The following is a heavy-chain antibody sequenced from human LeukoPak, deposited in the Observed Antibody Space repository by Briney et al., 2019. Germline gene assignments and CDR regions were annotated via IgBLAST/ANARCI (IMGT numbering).Heavy chain of an antibody. V-gene: IGHV3-23*01. Sequence: GSLRLSCAASGFTFSSYAMSWVRQAPGKGPEWVSAISGSGGSTYYADSVKGRFTISRDNSKNTLYLQMNSLRAEDTAVYYCANVPAQLWSLGVDYWGQGTLVTVSS. CDR2: ISGSGGST. CDR1: GFTFSSYA. CDR3: ANVPAQLWSLGVDY. J-gene: IGHJ4*02. D-gene: IGHD5-18*01.